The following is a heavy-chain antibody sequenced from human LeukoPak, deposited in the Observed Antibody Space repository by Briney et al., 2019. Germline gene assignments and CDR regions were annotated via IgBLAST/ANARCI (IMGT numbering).Heavy chain of an antibody. CDR2: ISGSGGST. V-gene: IGHV3-23*01. D-gene: IGHD3-10*01. CDR1: RFTFSTYA. J-gene: IGHJ6*03. CDR3: AKDLFAGSYYYYMDV. Sequence: PGGSLRLSCAASRFTFSTYAMSWVRQAPGKGLEWVSIISGSGGSTYYADSVKGRFTISRDNSKNTLYLQMNSLRAEDTAVYYCAKDLFAGSYYYYMDVWGKGTTVTISS.